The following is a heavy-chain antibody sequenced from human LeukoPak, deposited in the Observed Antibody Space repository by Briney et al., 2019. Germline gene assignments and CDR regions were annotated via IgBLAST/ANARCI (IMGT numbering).Heavy chain of an antibody. CDR1: GFAFSTYE. CDR3: ARDGPVYTCGSFPTSFDY. Sequence: GGSLRLSCAASGFAFSTYEMNWVRQAPGKGLEWVSYISKTANTIYYADSVKGPFAISRDNAKNSMYLQMNSLRAEDTAVYYCARDGPVYTCGSFPTSFDYWGQGTLVTVSS. J-gene: IGHJ4*02. V-gene: IGHV3-48*03. CDR2: ISKTANTI. D-gene: IGHD6-19*01.